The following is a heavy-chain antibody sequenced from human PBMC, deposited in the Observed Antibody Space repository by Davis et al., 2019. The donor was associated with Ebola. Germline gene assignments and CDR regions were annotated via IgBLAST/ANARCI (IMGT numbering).Heavy chain of an antibody. V-gene: IGHV4-34*01. D-gene: IGHD3-3*01. CDR3: ARAPIFGVVIIRWDY. J-gene: IGHJ4*02. CDR2: INHSGST. Sequence: PSETLSLTCAVYGGSFSGYYWSWIRQPPGKGLEWIGEINHSGSTNYNPSLKSRVTISVDTSKNQFSLKLSSVTAADTAVYYCARAPIFGVVIIRWDYWGQGTLVTVSS. CDR1: GGSFSGYY.